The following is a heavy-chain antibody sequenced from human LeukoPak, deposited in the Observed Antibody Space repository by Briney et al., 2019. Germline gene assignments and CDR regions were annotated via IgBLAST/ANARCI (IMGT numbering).Heavy chain of an antibody. V-gene: IGHV3-23*01. Sequence: PGGSLRLSCAASGFTFSSYAMSWVRQAPGKGLEWVSTFSNTGSAYYADSVKGRFTISRDNSKNSLYLRMNSLRAEDTALYYCAKDSYDFWSGFDYWGRGTLVTVPS. D-gene: IGHD3-3*01. CDR2: FSNTGSA. CDR1: GFTFSSYA. J-gene: IGHJ4*02. CDR3: AKDSYDFWSGFDY.